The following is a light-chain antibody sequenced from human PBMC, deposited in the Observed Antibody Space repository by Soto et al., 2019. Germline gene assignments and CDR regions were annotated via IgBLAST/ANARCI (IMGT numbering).Light chain of an antibody. CDR2: ANI. V-gene: IGLV1-40*01. CDR1: GXNIGAGYD. Sequence: QSVLTQPPSVSGAPGQRVTISCTGSGXNIGAGYDVHWYQQLPGTAPKLLIFANIIRPSGVPDRFSGSKSGASASLAITGLRAEDEADYYCQSYDSSLSGYVFGTGTKFTVL. CDR3: QSYDSSLSGYV. J-gene: IGLJ1*01.